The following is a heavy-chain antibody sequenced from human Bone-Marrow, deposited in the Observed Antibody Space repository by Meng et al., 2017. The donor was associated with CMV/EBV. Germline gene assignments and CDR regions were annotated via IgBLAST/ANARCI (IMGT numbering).Heavy chain of an antibody. V-gene: IGHV3-20*04. D-gene: IGHD5-18*01. CDR2: INWNGDNA. CDR1: GFTFDEYG. J-gene: IGHJ4*02. CDR3: ARLRAGTAFDY. Sequence: GESLKISCAASGFTFDEYGMSWVRQAPGKGLEWVSGINWNGDNAGYADSLKGRFIISRDNAKQSLSLQMNSLRAEDTAIYYCARLRAGTAFDYWGQGSRVTGSS.